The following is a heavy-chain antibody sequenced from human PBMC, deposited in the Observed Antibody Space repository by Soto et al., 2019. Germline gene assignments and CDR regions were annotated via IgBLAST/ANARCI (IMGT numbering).Heavy chain of an antibody. V-gene: IGHV4-4*02. CDR1: GGSISSSNW. CDR3: ARDSSPDSSGPNWFDP. CDR2: IYHSGST. D-gene: IGHD3-22*01. J-gene: IGHJ5*02. Sequence: QVQLQESGPGLVKPSGTLSLTCAVSGGSISSSNWWSWVRQPPGKGLEWIGEIYHSGSTNYNPSLKSRVTTSVDKSKNQFSLKLSSVTAADTAVYYCARDSSPDSSGPNWFDPWGQGTLVTVSS.